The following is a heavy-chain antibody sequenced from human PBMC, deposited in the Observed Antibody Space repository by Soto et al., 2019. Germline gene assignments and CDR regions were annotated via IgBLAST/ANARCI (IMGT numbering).Heavy chain of an antibody. D-gene: IGHD3-16*01. Sequence: GGSLRLSCAASGFTVSSNYMSWVRQAPGKGLEWVSVIYSGGSTYYADSVKGRFTISRDNSRNTLYLQMNSLRAEDTAVYYCARDSPESYDYIWGPYYYYYMDVWGKGTTVTVSS. CDR1: GFTVSSNY. CDR3: ARDSPESYDYIWGPYYYYYMDV. V-gene: IGHV3-66*01. CDR2: IYSGGST. J-gene: IGHJ6*03.